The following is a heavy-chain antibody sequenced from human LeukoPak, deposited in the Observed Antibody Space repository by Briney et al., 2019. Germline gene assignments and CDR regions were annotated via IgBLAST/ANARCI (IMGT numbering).Heavy chain of an antibody. D-gene: IGHD2-15*01. V-gene: IGHV5-51*01. J-gene: IGHJ5*02. CDR1: GYSINNYW. Sequence: GESLKISCKGSGYSINNYWIGWARQMPGKGLEWMGIIYPADSDIRYSPSFQGQVTISADKSISTAYLQWSSLKASDTAMYYCARQEYCSGGSCHTWFDPWGQGTLVTVSS. CDR2: IYPADSDI. CDR3: ARQEYCSGGSCHTWFDP.